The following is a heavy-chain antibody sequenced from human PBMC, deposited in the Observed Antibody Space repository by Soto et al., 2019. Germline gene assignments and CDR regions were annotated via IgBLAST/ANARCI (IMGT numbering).Heavy chain of an antibody. D-gene: IGHD2-2*01. V-gene: IGHV3-33*01. CDR3: AREDIVLVPAPSYYGMDV. CDR2: IWYDGSNK. Sequence: GGSLRLSCAASGFTFSSYGMHWVRQAPGKGLEWVAVIWYDGSNKYYADSVKGRFTISRDNSKNTLYLQMNSLRAEDTAVYYCAREDIVLVPAPSYYGMDVWGQGT. CDR1: GFTFSSYG. J-gene: IGHJ6*02.